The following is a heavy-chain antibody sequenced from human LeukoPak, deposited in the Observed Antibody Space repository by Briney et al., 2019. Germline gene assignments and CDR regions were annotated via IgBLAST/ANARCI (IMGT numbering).Heavy chain of an antibody. Sequence: PGGSLRLSCAAPGFTFSNCAVSWVRQAPGKGLEWVSGISGSGVSTYYADSVKGRFTISRDNSKNTLYLQMNSLRAEDTAVYYCAKGNTLNYIYDAFDIWGQGTVVTVSS. J-gene: IGHJ3*02. D-gene: IGHD1-7*01. CDR1: GFTFSNCA. CDR2: ISGSGVST. CDR3: AKGNTLNYIYDAFDI. V-gene: IGHV3-23*01.